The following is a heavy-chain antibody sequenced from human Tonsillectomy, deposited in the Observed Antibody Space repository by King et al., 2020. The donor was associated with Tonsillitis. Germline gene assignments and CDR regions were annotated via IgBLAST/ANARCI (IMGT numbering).Heavy chain of an antibody. CDR3: ARTWDYEGYWYFDL. CDR1: GFSLSTSGMR. D-gene: IGHD1-7*01. J-gene: IGHJ2*01. V-gene: IGHV2-70*04. Sequence: VTLKESGPALVKPTQTLTLTCTFSGFSLSTSGMRVSWIRQPPGKALEWLARIDWDDDKFYSTSLKTRLTISKDTSKNQVVLTMTNMDPVDTATYYCARTWDYEGYWYFDLWGRGTLVTVSS. CDR2: IDWDDDK.